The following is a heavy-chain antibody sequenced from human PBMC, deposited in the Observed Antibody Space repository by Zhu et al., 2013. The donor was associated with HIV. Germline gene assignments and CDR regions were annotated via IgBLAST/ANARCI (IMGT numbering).Heavy chain of an antibody. CDR1: GGIFRSYA. CDR3: ARVTPRGAFDI. V-gene: IGHV1-69*01. D-gene: IGHD2-15*01. Sequence: QVQLVQSGAEVKKPGSSVKVSCKASGGIFRSYAFTWVRQAPGQGLEWMGGIIPMFGIANSTQTFQGRLTITADESTSTAYMELSSLRSEDTAVYYCARVTPRGAFDIWGQGTMVIVSS. J-gene: IGHJ3*02. CDR2: IIPMFGIA.